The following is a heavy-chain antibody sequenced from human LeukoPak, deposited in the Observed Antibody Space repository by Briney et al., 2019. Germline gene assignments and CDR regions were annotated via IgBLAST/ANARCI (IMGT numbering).Heavy chain of an antibody. CDR2: INPSGGST. CDR1: GYTFTSYY. Sequence: ASVKVSCKASGYTFTSYYMHWVRQAPGQGLEWMGIINPSGGSTSYAQKFQGRVTMTRDTSTSTVYMELSSLRSADTAVYYCARALWSGYYWSYWGQGTLVTASS. CDR3: ARALWSGYYWSY. D-gene: IGHD3-3*01. V-gene: IGHV1-46*03. J-gene: IGHJ4*02.